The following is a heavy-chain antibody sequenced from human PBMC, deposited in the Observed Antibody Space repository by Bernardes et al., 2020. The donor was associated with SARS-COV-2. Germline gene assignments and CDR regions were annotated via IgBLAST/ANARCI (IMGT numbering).Heavy chain of an antibody. D-gene: IGHD2-21*02. CDR2: VSGSGDT. CDR1: GFTLETFA. V-gene: IGHV3-23*01. J-gene: IGHJ4*02. CDR3: AKDYCGADCDFFDY. Sequence: GSLRLSCAASGFTLETFAMSWVRQVPGRGLEWVSGVSGSGDTYYAEAVKGRFTISRDSSKNILFLQMNDLRAEDTAVYYCAKDYCGADCDFFDYWGQGTVVTVSS.